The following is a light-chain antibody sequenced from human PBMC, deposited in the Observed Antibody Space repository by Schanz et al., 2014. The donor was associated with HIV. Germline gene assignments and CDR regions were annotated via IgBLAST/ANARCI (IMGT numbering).Light chain of an antibody. J-gene: IGLJ3*02. CDR2: DVT. CDR1: SSDVGGYNY. V-gene: IGLV2-14*03. Sequence: QSALTQPASVSGSPGQSITISCTGTSSDVGGYNYVSWYQQHPGKAPKLMIYDVTNRPSGVSNRFSGSKSGNTASLTISGLQAEDEADYYCNSFAGSNIPWVFGGGTKLTVL. CDR3: NSFAGSNIPWV.